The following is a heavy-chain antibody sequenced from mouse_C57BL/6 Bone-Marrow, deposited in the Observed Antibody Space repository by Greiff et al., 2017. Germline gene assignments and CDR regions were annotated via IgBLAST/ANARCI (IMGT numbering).Heavy chain of an antibody. CDR1: GYTFTNYW. Sequence: QVQLQQSGAELVRPGTSVKMSCKASGYTFTNYWIGWAKQRPGHGLEWIGDIYPGGGYPNYNEKFKGKATLTADKSSSPAYMQFSSLTSEDSAIYYCARWGLRLPYYYARDYWGQGTSVTVSS. CDR3: ARWGLRLPYYYARDY. CDR2: IYPGGGYP. D-gene: IGHD3-2*02. V-gene: IGHV1-63*01. J-gene: IGHJ4*01.